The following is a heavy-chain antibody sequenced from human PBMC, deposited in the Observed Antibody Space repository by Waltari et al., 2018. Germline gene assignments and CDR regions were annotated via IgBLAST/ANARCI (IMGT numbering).Heavy chain of an antibody. J-gene: IGHJ4*02. CDR3: ARDMVIPDY. D-gene: IGHD3-10*01. V-gene: IGHV4-34*01. Sequence: QEQLQQWGAGLLKPSETLSLTCAVYGGSFSGYYWSWIRQPPGKGLEWIGEINHSGSTNYNPALKSRVTISVDTSKNQFSLKLSSVTAADTAVYYCARDMVIPDYWGQGTLVTVSS. CDR1: GGSFSGYY. CDR2: INHSGST.